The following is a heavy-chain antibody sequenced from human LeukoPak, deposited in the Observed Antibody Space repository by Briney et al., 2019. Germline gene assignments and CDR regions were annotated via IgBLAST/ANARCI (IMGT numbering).Heavy chain of an antibody. CDR2: INPNSGDT. J-gene: IGHJ4*02. CDR1: GYTFTGYY. V-gene: IGHV1-2*02. D-gene: IGHD5-12*01. Sequence: GASVKVSCKASGYTFTGYYMHWVRQAPGQGLEWMGWINPNSGDTNYAQKFQGRVTMTRDTSISTAYMELSRLKSDDTAVYYCEYSGYDSYDYWGQGTLVTVSS. CDR3: EYSGYDSYDY.